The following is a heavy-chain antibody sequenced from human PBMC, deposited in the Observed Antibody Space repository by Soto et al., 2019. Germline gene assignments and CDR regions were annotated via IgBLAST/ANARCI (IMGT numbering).Heavy chain of an antibody. D-gene: IGHD6-13*01. V-gene: IGHV3-74*01. Sequence: PGGSLRLSCAASGFTFSSYWMHWVRQAPGKGLVWVSRINSDGSSTSYADSVKGRFTISRDNAKNTLYLQMNSLRAEDTAVYYCARVGGSSWQWAFDIWGQATRVTVSS. CDR1: GFTFSSYW. J-gene: IGHJ3*02. CDR3: ARVGGSSWQWAFDI. CDR2: INSDGSST.